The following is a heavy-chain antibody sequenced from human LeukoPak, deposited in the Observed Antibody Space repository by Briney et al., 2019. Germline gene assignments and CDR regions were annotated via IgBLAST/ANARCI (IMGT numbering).Heavy chain of an antibody. V-gene: IGHV5-51*01. J-gene: IGHJ4*02. CDR2: IYPGDSDT. CDR3: ARRVTMVRGVTAFDY. D-gene: IGHD3-10*01. Sequence: GESLKISCKGSGYSFTSYWIGWVRQMPGKGLEWMGIIYPGDSDTRYSPSFQGQVTNSADKSISTAYLQWSSLKASDTAMYYCARRVTMVRGVTAFDYWGQGTLVTVSS. CDR1: GYSFTSYW.